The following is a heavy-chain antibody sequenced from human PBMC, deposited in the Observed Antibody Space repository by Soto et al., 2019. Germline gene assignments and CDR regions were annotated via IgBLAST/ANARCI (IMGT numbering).Heavy chain of an antibody. J-gene: IGHJ4*02. CDR1: GFSFISYA. D-gene: IGHD5-12*01. V-gene: IGHV3-23*01. CDR3: AKGSIEYSASVDY. CDR2: IMGSGGSS. Sequence: EVQLLESGGALFKRGGSLRLSCSASGFSFISYARFWVRQAPGKGLEWALVIMGSGGSSYFADSAKGRFTISRDNSKNMLYLEMNSLRAEDTARYFCAKGSIEYSASVDYWGQGTLVIVSS.